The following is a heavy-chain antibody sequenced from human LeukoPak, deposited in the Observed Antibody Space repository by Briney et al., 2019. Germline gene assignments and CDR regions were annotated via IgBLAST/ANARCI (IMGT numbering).Heavy chain of an antibody. CDR3: ARTTTPGSRGYYYGMDV. CDR1: GFSLSTSGVC. CDR2: IDWDDDK. D-gene: IGHD1-1*01. Sequence: SGPTLVNPTQTLTLTCTFSGFSLSTSGVCVSWIRQPPGKALEWLALIDWDDDKYYSTSLKTRLTISKDTSKNQVVLTMTNMDPVDTATYYCARTTTPGSRGYYYGMDVWGQGTTVTVSS. V-gene: IGHV2-70*01. J-gene: IGHJ6*02.